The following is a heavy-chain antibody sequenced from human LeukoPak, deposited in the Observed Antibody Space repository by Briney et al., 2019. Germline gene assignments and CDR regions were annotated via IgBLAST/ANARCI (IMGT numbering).Heavy chain of an antibody. CDR1: GFTFSSYW. CDR3: AKEGHYGSGSFPDS. Sequence: AGSLRLSSAASGFTFSSYWMIWVRQAPGKGLEWVANIKQDGSARYSVDSVKGRFTISRDNAKNSLYLQMNSLRVEDTAVYCCAKEGHYGSGSFPDSWGQGTLVTVSS. CDR2: IKQDGSAR. V-gene: IGHV3-7*01. J-gene: IGHJ4*02. D-gene: IGHD3-10*01.